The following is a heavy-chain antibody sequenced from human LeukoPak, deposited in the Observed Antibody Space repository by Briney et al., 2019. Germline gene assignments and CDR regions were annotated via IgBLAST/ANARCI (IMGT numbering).Heavy chain of an antibody. J-gene: IGHJ4*02. Sequence: SETLSLTCTVSGGSISRSSYYWGWIRQTPGKGPEWIGSIYYGGSTYYNPSLKSRVTISVDTSKNQFSLKLSSVTAADTAVYYCAADYGGNPGAYYFDYWGQGTLVTVSS. CDR3: AADYGGNPGAYYFDY. CDR2: IYYGGST. V-gene: IGHV4-39*07. D-gene: IGHD4-23*01. CDR1: GGSISRSSYY.